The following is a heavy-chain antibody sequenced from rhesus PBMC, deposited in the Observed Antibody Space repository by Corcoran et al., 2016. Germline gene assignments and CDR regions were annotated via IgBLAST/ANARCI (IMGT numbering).Heavy chain of an antibody. J-gene: IGHJ6*01. V-gene: IGHV4-127*01. D-gene: IGHD6-31*01. CDR2: YGGSGDST. CDR3: ARVTGYTRGWDGAYGLDS. CDR1: GYSISYGYG. Sequence: QVQLQESGPGLVKPSETLSLTCGVSGYSISYGYGWSWIRQPPGTGLEWVGSYGGSGDSTNYNPPRKSTVTNSKNTSKNQYSLNLTAGTAADTAGYYCARVTGYTRGWDGAYGLDSWGQGVVVIVSS.